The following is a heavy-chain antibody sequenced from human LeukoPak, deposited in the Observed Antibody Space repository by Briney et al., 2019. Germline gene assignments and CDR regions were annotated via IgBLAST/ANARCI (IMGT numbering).Heavy chain of an antibody. D-gene: IGHD4-23*01. Sequence: SGGSLRLSCAASGFTFSSYAMSWVRQAPGKGLEWVSTISGSDDNTYYADSVKGRFTISRDNSKNTLYLQMNSLRVEDTAVYYCARGRPHGNDYWGQGTLVTVSS. V-gene: IGHV3-23*01. J-gene: IGHJ4*02. CDR1: GFTFSSYA. CDR3: ARGRPHGNDY. CDR2: ISGSDDNT.